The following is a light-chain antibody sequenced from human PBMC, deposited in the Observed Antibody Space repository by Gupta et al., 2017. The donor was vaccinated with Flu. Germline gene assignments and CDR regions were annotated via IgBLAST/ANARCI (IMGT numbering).Light chain of an antibody. V-gene: IGKV1-8*01. CDR3: QQYYSYPRT. J-gene: IGKJ1*01. Sequence: TGDRVTITCRASQGISSYLAWYQQKPGKAPKLLIYAASTLQSGVPSRFSGSGSGTDFTLTISCLQSEDFATYYCQQYYSYPRTFGQGTKVEIK. CDR1: QGISSY. CDR2: AAS.